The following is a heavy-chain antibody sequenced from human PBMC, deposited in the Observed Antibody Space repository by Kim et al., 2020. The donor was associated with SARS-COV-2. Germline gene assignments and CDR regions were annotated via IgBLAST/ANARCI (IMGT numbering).Heavy chain of an antibody. V-gene: IGHV7-4-1*02. Sequence: ASVKVSCKASGYTFTSYAMNWVRQAPGQGLEWMGWINTNTGNPTYAQGFTGRFVFSLDTSVSTAYLQISSLKAEDTAVYYCARDTHYYDSSGPVSWGQGTLVTVSS. CDR3: ARDTHYYDSSGPVS. CDR2: INTNTGNP. CDR1: GYTFTSYA. J-gene: IGHJ5*02. D-gene: IGHD3-22*01.